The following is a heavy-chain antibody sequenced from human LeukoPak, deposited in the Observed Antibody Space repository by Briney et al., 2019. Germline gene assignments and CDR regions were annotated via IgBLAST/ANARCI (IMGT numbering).Heavy chain of an antibody. V-gene: IGHV3-7*01. CDR2: IKQDGSEK. D-gene: IGHD3-22*01. J-gene: IGHJ5*02. CDR1: GFTFSSYW. CDR3: ARGGSGYPTRFDP. Sequence: GGSLRLSCAASGFTFSSYWMSWVRQAPGKGLEWVANIKQDGSEKYYVDSVKGRFTISRDNAKNSLYLQMNSLRAEDTAVYYCARGGSGYPTRFDPWGQGTLVTVSS.